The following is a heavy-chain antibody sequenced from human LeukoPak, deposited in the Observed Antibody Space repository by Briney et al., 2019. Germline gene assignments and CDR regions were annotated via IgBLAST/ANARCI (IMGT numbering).Heavy chain of an antibody. CDR3: AREKYSPGAVGY. CDR2: IYYSGST. D-gene: IGHD6-6*01. CDR1: GGSISSSSYY. V-gene: IGHV4-39*01. J-gene: IGHJ4*02. Sequence: PSETLSLTCSVSGGSISSSSYYWGWIRQPPGKGLEWIGSIYYSGSTYYNPSLKSRVTISVDTSKNQFSLKVSSVTAADTAVYYCAREKYSPGAVGYWGQGSLVTVSS.